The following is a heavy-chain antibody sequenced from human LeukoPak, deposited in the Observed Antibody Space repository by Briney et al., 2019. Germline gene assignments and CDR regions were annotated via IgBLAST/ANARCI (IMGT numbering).Heavy chain of an antibody. Sequence: PSETLSLTCAVYGGSFSGYYWSWIRQPPGKGLEWIGEINHSGSTNYNPSLKSRVTISVDTSKNQSSLKLSSVTAADTAVYSRASLVLLWFGELSTNWFDPWGQGTLVTVSS. CDR1: GGSFSGYY. CDR2: INHSGST. V-gene: IGHV4-34*01. CDR3: ASLVLLWFGELSTNWFDP. D-gene: IGHD3-10*01. J-gene: IGHJ5*02.